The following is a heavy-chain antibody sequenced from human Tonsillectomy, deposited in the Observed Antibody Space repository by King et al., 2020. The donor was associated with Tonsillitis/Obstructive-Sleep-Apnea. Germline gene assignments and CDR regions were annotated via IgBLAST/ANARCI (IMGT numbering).Heavy chain of an antibody. D-gene: IGHD6-19*01. CDR1: GFTFSSCW. CDR2: LNQDGNEI. V-gene: IGHV3-7*01. Sequence: EVQLVESGGGLVQPGGSLRLSCEASGFTFSSCWMSWVRQAPGKGLEWVATLNQDGNEIYYVDSVKGRFTISRDNAKNSLYLQMNSLRADDTAIYYCAGDGSSGWSPMEYGGQGTLVTVSS. J-gene: IGHJ4*02. CDR3: AGDGSSGWSPMEY.